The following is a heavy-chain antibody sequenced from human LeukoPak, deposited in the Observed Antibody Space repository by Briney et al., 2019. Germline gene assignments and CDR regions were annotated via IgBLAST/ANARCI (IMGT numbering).Heavy chain of an antibody. J-gene: IGHJ6*03. V-gene: IGHV3-21*01. CDR1: GFTFSSYS. CDR3: ARVTSGITGGTYYYYYMDV. Sequence: GGSLRLSCAASGFTFSSYSMSWVRQAPGKGLEWVSSISSSKTYIYYADSVRGRFTISRDNVKNSLYLQMNSLRAEDTAVYYCARVTSGITGGTYYYYYMDVWGKGTTVTVSS. D-gene: IGHD6-13*01. CDR2: ISSSKTYI.